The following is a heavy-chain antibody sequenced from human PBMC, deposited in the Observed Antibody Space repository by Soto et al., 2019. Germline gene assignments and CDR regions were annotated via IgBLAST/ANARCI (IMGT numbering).Heavy chain of an antibody. CDR1: GYIFLSYG. CDR3: VRDLDGSGSYYTDY. V-gene: IGHV1-18*04. D-gene: IGHD3-10*01. CDR2: IRPYDATT. Sequence: QVQLVQSGAEVKKPGASVKVSCRTSGYIFLSYGLSWVRQAPGQGLEWMGWIRPYDATTNYAQKFQGRGTMTIDTSTSAVYMELRSLRSDDTAVYYCVRDLDGSGSYYTDYWGRGTLVTVSS. J-gene: IGHJ4*02.